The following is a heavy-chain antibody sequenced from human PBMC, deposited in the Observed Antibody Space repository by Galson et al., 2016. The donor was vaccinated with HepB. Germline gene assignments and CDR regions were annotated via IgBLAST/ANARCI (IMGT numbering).Heavy chain of an antibody. Sequence: PALVKPTQTLTLTCSFSGFSLTAPTMYVTWIRQPPGKALEWLALIDWDDRKYYSTSLKTRLTISKDISKNQVVLTLTNLDPVDTATYYCARMPLLYDASGYYPGGEYFYYGVDVWGQWTTVVVS. J-gene: IGHJ6*02. CDR2: IDWDDRK. CDR1: GFSLTAPTMY. CDR3: ARMPLLYDASGYYPGGEYFYYGVDV. D-gene: IGHD3-22*01. V-gene: IGHV2-70*01.